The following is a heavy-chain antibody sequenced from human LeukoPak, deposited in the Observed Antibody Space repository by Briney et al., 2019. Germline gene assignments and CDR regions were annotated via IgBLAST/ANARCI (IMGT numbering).Heavy chain of an antibody. Sequence: SETLSLTCAVSGYSISSGYYWGWIRQRPGDGLEWIGSIYHSGNTNYNPSLKSRVTISVDTSKNQFSLKVSSVTAADTALYYCARWYSSSGYLDYWGQGTLVTVSS. CDR3: ARWYSSSGYLDY. J-gene: IGHJ4*02. CDR1: GYSISSGYY. D-gene: IGHD6-6*01. V-gene: IGHV4-38-2*01. CDR2: IYHSGNT.